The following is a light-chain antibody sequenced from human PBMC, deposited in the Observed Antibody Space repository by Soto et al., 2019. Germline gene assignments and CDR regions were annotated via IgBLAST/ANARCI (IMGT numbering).Light chain of an antibody. Sequence: EVVLTQAPDTLSLSPGETATLSCRASQSLRATYVAWYQQRPGQAPRLLIYGASFRATGIPARFSGRGSGTDFTLSISRLEPEDFAVYYCHQYVTSHRTFGQGTKVEI. CDR1: QSLRATY. V-gene: IGKV3-20*01. CDR2: GAS. CDR3: HQYVTSHRT. J-gene: IGKJ1*01.